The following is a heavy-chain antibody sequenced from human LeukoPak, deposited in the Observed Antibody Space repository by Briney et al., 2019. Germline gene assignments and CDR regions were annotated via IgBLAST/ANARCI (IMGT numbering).Heavy chain of an antibody. D-gene: IGHD5-18*01. Sequence: SGGSLRLSCAASGFTFSSYAMSWVRQAPGKGLGWVSAISGSGGSTNYADSVKGRFTISRDNSKNTLYLQMNSLRAEDTAVYYCAKSWGYSYGSSYGMDVWGQGTTVTVSS. J-gene: IGHJ6*02. CDR2: ISGSGGST. CDR1: GFTFSSYA. V-gene: IGHV3-23*01. CDR3: AKSWGYSYGSSYGMDV.